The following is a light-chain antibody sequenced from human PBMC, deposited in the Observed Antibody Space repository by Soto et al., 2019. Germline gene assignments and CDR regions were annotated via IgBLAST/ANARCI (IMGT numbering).Light chain of an antibody. Sequence: QSALTQPPSVSGAPGQRVTISCTGSSSNIGAGYDVHWYQQLPGTVPKLLIYGNSNRPSGVPDRFSGSKSGTSASLAITGLQAEDEADYYCHSYDSSLSGSVFGGWTKLTV. V-gene: IGLV1-40*01. CDR1: SSNIGAGYD. CDR3: HSYDSSLSGSV. CDR2: GNS. J-gene: IGLJ3*02.